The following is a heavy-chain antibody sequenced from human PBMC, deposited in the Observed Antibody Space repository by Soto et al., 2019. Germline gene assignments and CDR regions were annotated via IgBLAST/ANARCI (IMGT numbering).Heavy chain of an antibody. CDR3: ARTSIAARPNYYGMDV. Sequence: PSETLSLTCTVSGGSISSYYWSWIRQPPGKGLEWIGYIYYSGSTHYNPSVKSRVTISVDTSKNQFSLKLSSVAAADTAVYYCARTSIAARPNYYGMDVWGQGTTVTVSS. J-gene: IGHJ6*02. D-gene: IGHD6-6*01. V-gene: IGHV4-59*01. CDR2: IYYSGST. CDR1: GGSISSYY.